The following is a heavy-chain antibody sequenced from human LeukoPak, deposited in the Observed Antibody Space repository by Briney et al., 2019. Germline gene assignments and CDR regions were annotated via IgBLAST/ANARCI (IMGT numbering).Heavy chain of an antibody. Sequence: GGSLTLPCAASGFTFTTYGMSWVRQAPGKGLEWVSGISSSGGNTYYADSVKGRFTISRDNAKNSLFLQMNRLRAEDTALYYCARAGSGAWDYFDYWGPGTLVTVSS. V-gene: IGHV3-23*01. CDR2: ISSSGGNT. CDR3: ARAGSGAWDYFDY. D-gene: IGHD2-15*01. J-gene: IGHJ4*02. CDR1: GFTFTTYG.